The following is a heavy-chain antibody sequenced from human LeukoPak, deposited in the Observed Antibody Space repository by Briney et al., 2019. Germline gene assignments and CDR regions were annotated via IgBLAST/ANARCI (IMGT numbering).Heavy chain of an antibody. D-gene: IGHD1-26*01. V-gene: IGHV3-48*01. CDR3: ARDGSYEPFDY. Sequence: PGGSLRLSCAASGFTFSSYSMNWVRQAPGKGLEWVSYISSSSSTIYYADSVKGRFTISRDNAKNSLYLQMNSLRAEDTAVYYCARDGSYEPFDYWCQGTLVTVSS. J-gene: IGHJ4*02. CDR2: ISSSSSTI. CDR1: GFTFSSYS.